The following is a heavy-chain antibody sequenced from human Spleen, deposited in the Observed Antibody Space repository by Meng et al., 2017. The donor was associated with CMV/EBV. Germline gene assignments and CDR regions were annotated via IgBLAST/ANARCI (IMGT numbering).Heavy chain of an antibody. V-gene: IGHV3-30-3*01. CDR2: ISYDGSNK. J-gene: IGHJ4*02. CDR1: GFTFSSYA. Sequence: GESLKISCAASGFTFSSYAMHWVRQAPGKGLEWVAVISYDGSNKYYADSVKGRFTISRDNAKNSLYLQINSLRGEDTAVYYCARDPSDSSGYYFPPVDYWGQGTLVTVSS. CDR3: ARDPSDSSGYYFPPVDY. D-gene: IGHD3-22*01.